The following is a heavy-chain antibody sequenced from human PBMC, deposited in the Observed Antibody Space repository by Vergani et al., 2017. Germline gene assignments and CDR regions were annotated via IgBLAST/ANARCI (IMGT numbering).Heavy chain of an antibody. V-gene: IGHV4-61*02. CDR2: IYTSGST. CDR1: GGSISSGDYY. CDR3: ARGGSYTEFDY. J-gene: IGHJ4*02. Sequence: QVQLQESGPGLVKPSQTLSLTCTVSGGSISSGDYYWSWIRQPPGKGLEWIGRIYTSGSTNYNPSLKSRVTISVDTSKNQFSLKLSSVTAADTAVYYCARGGSYTEFDYWGQGTLVTVSS. D-gene: IGHD1-26*01.